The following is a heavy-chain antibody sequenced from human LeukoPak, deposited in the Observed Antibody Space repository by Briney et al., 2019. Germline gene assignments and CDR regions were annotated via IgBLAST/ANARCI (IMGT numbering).Heavy chain of an antibody. J-gene: IGHJ5*02. D-gene: IGHD2-2*01. V-gene: IGHV1-18*01. CDR1: GYTFTSYG. CDR2: ISAYNGNT. Sequence: GASVKVSCKASGYTFTSYGISWVRQAPGQGLEWMGWISAYNGNTNYAQKLQSRVTMTTDTSTSTAYMELRSRRPDDTAVYYCARDKGGSTSSINWFDPWGQGTLVTVSS. CDR3: ARDKGGSTSSINWFDP.